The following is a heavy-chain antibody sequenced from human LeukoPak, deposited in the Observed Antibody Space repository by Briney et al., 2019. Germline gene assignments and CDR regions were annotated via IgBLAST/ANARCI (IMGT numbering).Heavy chain of an antibody. D-gene: IGHD3-3*01. J-gene: IGHJ5*02. Sequence: ASVKVSCKTSGFSFTDYYIHWVRQAPGQGLEWMGWINTKSGRTSSARKFQGRVTMTRDPSITTVYMDMAWLTSDDTAIYFCARADFIDAGPYLIGPWGQGTLVTVSS. CDR1: GFSFTDYY. CDR2: INTKSGRT. V-gene: IGHV1-2*02. CDR3: ARADFIDAGPYLIGP.